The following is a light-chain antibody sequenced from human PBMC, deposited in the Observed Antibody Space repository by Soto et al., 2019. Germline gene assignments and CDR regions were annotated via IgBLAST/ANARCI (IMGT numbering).Light chain of an antibody. CDR3: SSYTSSSTLGV. CDR1: SRDAGGYNY. Sequence: QSALTQPASVSGSPGQSITISCTGTSRDAGGYNYVSWYQQHPGKAPKLMIYDVSNRPSGVSNRFSGSKSGNTASLTISGLQAEDEADYYCSSYTSSSTLGVFGGGTKLTVL. CDR2: DVS. V-gene: IGLV2-14*01. J-gene: IGLJ2*01.